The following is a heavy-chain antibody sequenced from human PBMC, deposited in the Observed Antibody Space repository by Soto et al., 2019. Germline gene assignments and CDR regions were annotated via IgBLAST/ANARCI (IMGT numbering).Heavy chain of an antibody. J-gene: IGHJ4*02. CDR1: GGSISSGGYY. V-gene: IGHV4-31*03. Sequence: PSETLSLTCTVSGGSISSGGYYWSWIRQHPGKGLEWIGYIYYSGSTYYNPSLKSRVTISVDTSKNQFSLKLNSVTAADTAVYYCARESVYYYDSSGPDYWGQGTLVTSPQ. CDR3: ARESVYYYDSSGPDY. CDR2: IYYSGST. D-gene: IGHD3-22*01.